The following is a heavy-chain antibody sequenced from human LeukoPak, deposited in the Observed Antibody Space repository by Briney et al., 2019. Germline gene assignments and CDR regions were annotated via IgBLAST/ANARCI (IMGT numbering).Heavy chain of an antibody. Sequence: PSETLSLTCTVSGGSISSSSYYWGWLRQPPGKGLEWLGSIYYSGSTYYNPSLKSRVTISVDTSKNQFSLKLSSVTAAGTAVYYCARLEYMVRGVIYWGQGTLVTVSS. CDR3: ARLEYMVRGVIY. V-gene: IGHV4-39*01. D-gene: IGHD3-10*01. CDR2: IYYSGST. J-gene: IGHJ4*02. CDR1: GGSISSSSYY.